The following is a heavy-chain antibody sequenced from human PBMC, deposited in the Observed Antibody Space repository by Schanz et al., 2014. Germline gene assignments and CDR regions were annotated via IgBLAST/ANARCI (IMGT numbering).Heavy chain of an antibody. V-gene: IGHV3-23*01. CDR2: ISGSGGST. D-gene: IGHD6-19*01. CDR1: GFTFSTYA. Sequence: EVQLLDSGGGLVQPGGSLRLSCAASGFTFSTYAMSWVRQAPGKGLEWVSGISGSGGSTYYAGSVKGRFSISRDYSKNTLYLQMSSLRAEDTAIYYCAKLSSSGRLAGYFDYWGQGALVTVSS. J-gene: IGHJ4*02. CDR3: AKLSSSGRLAGYFDY.